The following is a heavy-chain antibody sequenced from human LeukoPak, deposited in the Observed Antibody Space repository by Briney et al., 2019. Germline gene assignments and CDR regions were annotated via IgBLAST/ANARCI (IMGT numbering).Heavy chain of an antibody. CDR1: GYTFSTYD. V-gene: IGHV1-8*03. Sequence: GASVKVSRKTSGYTFSTYDINWLRQAAGQGLEWMGWMNPNSANTGFAQKFQGRAAITRDTSTATAYLELSSLTSEDTAVYYCARAIRYQLLSDYWGQGTLVTVSS. D-gene: IGHD2-2*01. J-gene: IGHJ4*02. CDR3: ARAIRYQLLSDY. CDR2: MNPNSANT.